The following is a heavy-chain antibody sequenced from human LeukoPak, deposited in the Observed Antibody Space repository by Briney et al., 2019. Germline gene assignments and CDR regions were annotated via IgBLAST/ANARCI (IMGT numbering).Heavy chain of an antibody. CDR3: ARGNTMVRGVHNWFDP. J-gene: IGHJ5*02. CDR2: ISAYNGNT. Sequence: ASVKVSCKASGYTFTSYGISWVRQAPGQGLEWMGWISAYNGNTNYAQKLQGRVTMTTDTSTSTAYMELRSLRSDDTAVYYCARGNTMVRGVHNWFDPWGQGTLVTVSS. CDR1: GYTFTSYG. D-gene: IGHD3-10*01. V-gene: IGHV1-18*01.